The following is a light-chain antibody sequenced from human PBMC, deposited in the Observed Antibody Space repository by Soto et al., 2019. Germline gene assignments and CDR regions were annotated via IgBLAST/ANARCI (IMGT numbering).Light chain of an antibody. V-gene: IGLV2-23*01. CDR2: EGN. Sequence: QSALTQPASVSGSPGQSITISCTGPSSDVGSYNLVSWFQQHPGKAPKLMIYEGNKRPSGVFNRFSGSKSGNTASLTISGLQAEDEADYYCCSYAGSGTLVFGGGTKLTV. CDR3: CSYAGSGTLV. J-gene: IGLJ2*01. CDR1: SSDVGSYNL.